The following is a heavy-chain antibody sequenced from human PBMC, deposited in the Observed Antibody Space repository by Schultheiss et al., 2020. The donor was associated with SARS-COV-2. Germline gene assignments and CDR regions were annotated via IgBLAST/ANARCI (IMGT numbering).Heavy chain of an antibody. V-gene: IGHV3-23*01. Sequence: GGSLRLSCAASGFTFSSYWMSWVRQAPGKGLEWVSAISGSGGSTYYADSVKGRFTISRDNSKNSLYLQMNSLRAEDTAVYYCARYDGSGKQMGMDVWGQGTTVTVSS. CDR3: ARYDGSGKQMGMDV. D-gene: IGHD3-10*01. J-gene: IGHJ6*02. CDR2: ISGSGGST. CDR1: GFTFSSYW.